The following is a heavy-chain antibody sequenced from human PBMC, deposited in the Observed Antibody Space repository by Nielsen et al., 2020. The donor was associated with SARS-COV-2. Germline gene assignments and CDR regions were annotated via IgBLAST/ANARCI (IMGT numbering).Heavy chain of an antibody. CDR1: GFTFSSFV. Sequence: GGSLRLSCAASGFTFSSFVMSWVRQAPGKGLEWVSSISGSGGGTYHADSVKGRFTISRDNSKRTVYLQMSSLRAEDTAVYYCAKDLSISRTNYYYYGMDVWGQGTTVTVSS. CDR2: ISGSGGGT. V-gene: IGHV3-23*01. D-gene: IGHD2/OR15-2a*01. J-gene: IGHJ6*02. CDR3: AKDLSISRTNYYYYGMDV.